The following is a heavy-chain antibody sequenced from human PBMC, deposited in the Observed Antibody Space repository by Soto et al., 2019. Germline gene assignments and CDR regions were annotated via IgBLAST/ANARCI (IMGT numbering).Heavy chain of an antibody. CDR3: ARAWLQLYYYGMDV. J-gene: IGHJ6*02. D-gene: IGHD5-12*01. CDR1: GGSISSGDYY. Sequence: SETLSLTCTVSGGSISSGDYYWSWIRQPPGKGLEWIGYIYYSGSTYYNPSLKSRVTISVDTSKNQFSLKLSSVTAADTAVYFCARAWLQLYYYGMDVWGQGTTVTVSS. V-gene: IGHV4-30-4*01. CDR2: IYYSGST.